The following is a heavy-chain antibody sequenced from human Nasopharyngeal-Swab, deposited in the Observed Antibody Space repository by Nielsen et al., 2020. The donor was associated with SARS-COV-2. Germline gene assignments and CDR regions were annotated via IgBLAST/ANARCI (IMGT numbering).Heavy chain of an antibody. D-gene: IGHD2-15*01. CDR2: IDTDGAIT. Sequence: GSSLNISCAASGFSFRTYWMHWVRQSPGKGLLWVSRIDTDGAITNYADSVKGRFTISRDNAKNTLYLQMNSLRADDTAVYYCTRDVGGRDNYWGQGALVTVSS. J-gene: IGHJ4*02. V-gene: IGHV3-74*01. CDR1: GFSFRTYW. CDR3: TRDVGGRDNY.